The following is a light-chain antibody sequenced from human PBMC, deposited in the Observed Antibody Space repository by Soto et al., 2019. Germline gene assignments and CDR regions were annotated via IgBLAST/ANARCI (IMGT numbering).Light chain of an antibody. J-gene: IGKJ1*01. CDR2: AAS. V-gene: IGKV3D-15*01. Sequence: EIVLTQSPGTLSLSPGERATLSCRASQSVSSSHLAWYQHKPGQAPRLLIYAASSRATGSPDRFSGSGSGTEFTLTINSLQSEDFAVYYCQKYNNWPRTCGQGTKGDIK. CDR3: QKYNNWPRT. CDR1: QSVSSSH.